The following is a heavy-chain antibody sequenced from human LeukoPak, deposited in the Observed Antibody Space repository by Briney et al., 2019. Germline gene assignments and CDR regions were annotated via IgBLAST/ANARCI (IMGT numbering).Heavy chain of an antibody. CDR3: VRGVWGYGDYYFDY. V-gene: IGHV4-59*01. D-gene: IGHD5-18*01. CDR1: GGSISSYY. J-gene: IGHJ4*02. CDR2: IYHSGST. Sequence: SETLSLTCIVSGGSISSYYWSWIRQPPGKGLEWIGYIYHSGSTNYNPSLKSRVTISVDTSRNQFSLTLSSVTAADTALYYCVRGVWGYGDYYFDYWGQGTLVTVSS.